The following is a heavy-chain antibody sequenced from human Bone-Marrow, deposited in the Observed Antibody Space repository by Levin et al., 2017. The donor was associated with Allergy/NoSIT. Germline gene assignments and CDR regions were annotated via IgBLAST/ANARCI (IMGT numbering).Heavy chain of an antibody. CDR3: AREAYIIVVPTAMRPYYFDY. Sequence: SVKVSCEATGGTFKSYTISWVRQAPGQGLEWVGRIIPLLGVTNYAQRFQGRVTITADKSSTTSYMELRSLKSDDTAVYYCAREAYIIVVPTAMRPYYFDYWGQGTLVSVSS. J-gene: IGHJ4*02. CDR2: IIPLLGVT. D-gene: IGHD2-21*02. V-gene: IGHV1-69*04. CDR1: GGTFKSYT.